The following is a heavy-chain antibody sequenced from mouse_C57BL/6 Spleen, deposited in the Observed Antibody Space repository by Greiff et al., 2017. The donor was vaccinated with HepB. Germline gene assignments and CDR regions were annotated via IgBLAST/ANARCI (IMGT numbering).Heavy chain of an antibody. J-gene: IGHJ2*01. Sequence: VQLKESGPELVKPGASVKISCKASGYSFTDYNMNWVKQSNGKSLEWIGVINPNYGTTSYNQKFKGKATLTVDQSSSTAYMQLNSLTSEDSAVYYCAREGGREGQLRLRRYLDYWGQGTTLTVSS. CDR1: GYSFTDYN. CDR3: AREGGREGQLRLRRYLDY. CDR2: INPNYGTT. V-gene: IGHV1-39*01. D-gene: IGHD3-2*02.